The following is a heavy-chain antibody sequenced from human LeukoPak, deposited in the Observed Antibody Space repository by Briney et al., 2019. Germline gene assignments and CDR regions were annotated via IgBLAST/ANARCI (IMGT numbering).Heavy chain of an antibody. J-gene: IGHJ3*02. Sequence: TGGSQTLPCAASGFTSSRYWVNWVRQAPGRGLEWLANINEDGSVRYYVDSLEGRFTVSRDNAENSLFLQMNSLRAEDTAVYYCAREYPVRAFDIWGQGTLVAVSS. CDR2: INEDGSVR. CDR3: AREYPVRAFDI. D-gene: IGHD6-6*01. CDR1: GFTSSRYW. V-gene: IGHV3-7*01.